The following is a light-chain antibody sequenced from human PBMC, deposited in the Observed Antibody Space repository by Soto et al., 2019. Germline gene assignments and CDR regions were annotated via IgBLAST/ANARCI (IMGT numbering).Light chain of an antibody. CDR1: QSDSSN. J-gene: IGKJ2*01. Sequence: EIVMTQSPATLSVSPGERANLSCRASQSDSSNLAWYQQKPGQAPRLLIYGASTRATGIPARFSGSGSGTEFTLTISSLQSEDFAVYYCQQYNNWPYTFGQGTKLEIK. V-gene: IGKV3-15*01. CDR3: QQYNNWPYT. CDR2: GAS.